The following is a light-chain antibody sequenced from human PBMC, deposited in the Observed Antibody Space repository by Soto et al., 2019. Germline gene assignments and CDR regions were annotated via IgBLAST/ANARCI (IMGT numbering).Light chain of an antibody. CDR1: QSLVHRERITC. CDR3: MQGSHWPPIT. V-gene: IGKV2-30*02. CDR2: NVS. Sequence: DVVVTQSPLSLPATLGQAASISCRSSQSLVHRERITCYCWCRQRPGQSPRRLIYNVSNREAGVPDRCSGSGSGTDVTLKIRRVEAEDVGLYYYMQGSHWPPITFGQGTRLEIK. J-gene: IGKJ5*01.